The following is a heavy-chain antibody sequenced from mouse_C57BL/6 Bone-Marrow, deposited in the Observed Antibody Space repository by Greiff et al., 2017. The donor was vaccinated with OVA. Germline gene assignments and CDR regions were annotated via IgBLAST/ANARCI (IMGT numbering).Heavy chain of an antibody. J-gene: IGHJ1*03. CDR2: TYPRSGNT. D-gene: IGHD5-1*01. CDR3: ARDLPYWYFDV. Sequence: VQLQQSGAELARPGASVKLSCKASGYTFTSYGISWVKQRTGQGLEWIGETYPRSGNTYYNEKFKGKATLTADKSSSTAYMELRSLTSEDSAVYFCARDLPYWYFDVWGTGTTVTVSS. CDR1: GYTFTSYG. V-gene: IGHV1-81*01.